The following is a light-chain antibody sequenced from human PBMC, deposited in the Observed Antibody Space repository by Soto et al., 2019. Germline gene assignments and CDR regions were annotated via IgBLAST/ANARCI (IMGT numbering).Light chain of an antibody. CDR1: QNINKY. J-gene: IGKJ5*01. CDR3: QQTYSLPPVT. V-gene: IGKV1-39*01. Sequence: DIQMTQSPSSLSASVGDRVTITCRASQNINKYLSWYQQKPGKAPKLLIYAASSLQSGVPSRFMGSGSGTDFTLTINSLQPEDFVTYYCQQTYSLPPVTFGQGTRLEIK. CDR2: AAS.